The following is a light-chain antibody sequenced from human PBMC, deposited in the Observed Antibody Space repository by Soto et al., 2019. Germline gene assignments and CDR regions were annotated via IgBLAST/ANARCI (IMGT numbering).Light chain of an antibody. Sequence: QSVLTQPASVSGSPGQSITISCTGTSSDVGAYNYVSWYQQHPGKAPKLMIYDVSNRPSGVSNRFSGSKSGNMASLTISGLQAEDEADYYCSSYASSTTVLFGGGTKVTVL. CDR1: SSDVGAYNY. CDR3: SSYASSTTVL. CDR2: DVS. V-gene: IGLV2-14*01. J-gene: IGLJ2*01.